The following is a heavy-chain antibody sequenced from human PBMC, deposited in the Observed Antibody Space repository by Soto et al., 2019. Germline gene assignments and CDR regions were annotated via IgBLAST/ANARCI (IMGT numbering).Heavy chain of an antibody. CDR1: GFTFGDYY. CDR2: ISSRGSTI. CDR3: ARGRSPRGTAMEDY. Sequence: PGGPLSLSCEASGFTFGDYYLSWIREALVKGLEWVSYISSRGSTIYYSDALKGRFTISRDNAKNSLYLQMNSLRAEDTAVYYCARGRSPRGTAMEDYWGQGTLVTVTS. D-gene: IGHD5-18*01. J-gene: IGHJ4*02. V-gene: IGHV3-11*01.